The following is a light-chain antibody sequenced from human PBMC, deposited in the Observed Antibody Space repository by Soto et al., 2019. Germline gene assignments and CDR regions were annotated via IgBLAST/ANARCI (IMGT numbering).Light chain of an antibody. CDR3: SSYGGSNNLI. CDR2: GVN. J-gene: IGLJ2*01. V-gene: IGLV2-8*01. Sequence: QSVLTQPPSASGSPGQSVTISCAGTRSDAAGYNYVSWYQQHPGKAPKLIIYGVNTRPSGVPDRFSGFKSGDTASLTVSGLQAEDEADYYCSSYGGSNNLIFGGGTKVTVL. CDR1: RSDAAGYNY.